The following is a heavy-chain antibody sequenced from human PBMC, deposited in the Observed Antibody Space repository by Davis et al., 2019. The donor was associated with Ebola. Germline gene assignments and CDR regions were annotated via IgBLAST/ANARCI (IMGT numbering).Heavy chain of an antibody. CDR2: FDPEQTET. V-gene: IGHV1-24*01. CDR1: GYTLTALS. J-gene: IGHJ4*02. CDR3: ATYRWGGDLDY. Sequence: ASVKVSCKVSGYTLTALSMHWVRQAPGKGLEWMGGFDPEQTETIYAQRFKGRVTMSEDTSTDTAYMELSSLQSDDTAVYYCATYRWGGDLDYWGQGTLVTVAS. D-gene: IGHD3-16*01.